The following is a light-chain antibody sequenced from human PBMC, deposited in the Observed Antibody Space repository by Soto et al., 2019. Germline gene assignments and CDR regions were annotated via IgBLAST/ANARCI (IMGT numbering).Light chain of an antibody. Sequence: QSALTQAASVSGSPGQSITISCTGSSSDDALYRYVSWFQQHPGKAPKLLIYEVSKRPSGVPIRFSGSRSDKTASLTISGLQSEDEADYYCIGQKGANTYVFGTGTKLTVL. CDR1: SSDDALYRY. J-gene: IGLJ1*01. CDR3: IGQKGANTYV. V-gene: IGLV2-14*01. CDR2: EVS.